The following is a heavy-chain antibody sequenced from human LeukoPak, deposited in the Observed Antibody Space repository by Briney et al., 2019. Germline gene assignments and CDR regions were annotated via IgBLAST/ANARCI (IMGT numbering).Heavy chain of an antibody. J-gene: IGHJ6*02. CDR2: ISYDGSNK. D-gene: IGHD2-2*02. CDR1: GLTFSSYA. CDR3: ARAGYCSSTSCYRDYYYYYGMDV. Sequence: GGSLRLSCAASGLTFSSYAMHWVRQAPGKGLEWVAVISYDGSNKYYADSVKGRFTISRDNSKNTLYLQMNSLRAEDTAVYYCARAGYCSSTSCYRDYYYYYGMDVWGQGTTVTVSS. V-gene: IGHV3-30*04.